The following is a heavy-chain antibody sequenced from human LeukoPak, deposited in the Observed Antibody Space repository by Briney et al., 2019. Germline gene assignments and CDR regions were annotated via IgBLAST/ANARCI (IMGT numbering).Heavy chain of an antibody. Sequence: GGSLRLSCAASGFTFRSYDMHWVRQVTGKGLEWVSAVGISGDTYYAGSVKGRFTISRENAKNSLYLQMNSLTAGDTAVYYCVRGGIQVSGIDEIDYWGQGTLATVSS. CDR3: VRGGIQVSGIDEIDY. D-gene: IGHD6-19*01. J-gene: IGHJ4*02. V-gene: IGHV3-13*01. CDR2: VGISGDT. CDR1: GFTFRSYD.